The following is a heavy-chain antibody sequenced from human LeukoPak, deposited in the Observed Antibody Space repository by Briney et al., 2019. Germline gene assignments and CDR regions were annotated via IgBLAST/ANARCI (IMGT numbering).Heavy chain of an antibody. CDR1: GYTFTSYG. CDR3: ARGRVMITFGGVIVGDAFDI. Sequence: ASVKVSCKASGYTFTSYGISWVRQAPGQGLEWMGWISAYNGNTNYAQRLQGRVTMTTDTSTSTAYMELRSLRSDDTAVYYCARGRVMITFGGVIVGDAFDIWGQGTMVTVSS. V-gene: IGHV1-18*01. J-gene: IGHJ3*02. D-gene: IGHD3-16*02. CDR2: ISAYNGNT.